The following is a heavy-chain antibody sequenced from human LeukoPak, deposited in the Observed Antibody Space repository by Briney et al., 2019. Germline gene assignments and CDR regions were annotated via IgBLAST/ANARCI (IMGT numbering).Heavy chain of an antibody. V-gene: IGHV4-39*01. CDR2: IYYSGST. D-gene: IGHD3-22*01. CDR3: ARRVGGSYYYDSSGYFDY. Sequence: SETLSPTCTVSGGSISSSSYYWGWIRQPPGKGLEWIGSIYYSGSTYYNPSLKSRVTTSVDTSKNQFSLKLSSVTAADTAVYYCARRVGGSYYYDSSGYFDYWGQGTLVTVSS. J-gene: IGHJ4*02. CDR1: GGSISSSSYY.